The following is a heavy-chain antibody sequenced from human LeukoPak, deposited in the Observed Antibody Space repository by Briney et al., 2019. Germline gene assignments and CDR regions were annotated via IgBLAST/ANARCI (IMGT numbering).Heavy chain of an antibody. CDR3: ARREGYDSSGYYYGGPCMDV. CDR2: IYPGDSDT. V-gene: IGHV5-51*01. J-gene: IGHJ6*03. Sequence: GESLKISCKGSGYSFTSYWIGWVRQIPGKGLEWMGIIYPGDSDTRYRPSFQGQVTISADKSISTAYLQWSSLKASDTAMYYCARREGYDSSGYYYGGPCMDVWGKGTTVTVSS. CDR1: GYSFTSYW. D-gene: IGHD3-22*01.